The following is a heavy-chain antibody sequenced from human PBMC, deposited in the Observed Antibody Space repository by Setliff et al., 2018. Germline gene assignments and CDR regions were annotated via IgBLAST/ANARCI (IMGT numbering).Heavy chain of an antibody. Sequence: PSETLSLTCTVSGDSISSRRSYWSWIRQPAERGLEWIGHIYGTGSTSYNPSLKSRVTISLDTSKNQFSLSLTSVTAEDTAVYYCARGRNIAARLFDSWGQGTRVTVSS. CDR1: GDSISSRRSY. D-gene: IGHD6-6*01. CDR3: ARGRNIAARLFDS. V-gene: IGHV4-61*09. J-gene: IGHJ4*02. CDR2: IYGTGST.